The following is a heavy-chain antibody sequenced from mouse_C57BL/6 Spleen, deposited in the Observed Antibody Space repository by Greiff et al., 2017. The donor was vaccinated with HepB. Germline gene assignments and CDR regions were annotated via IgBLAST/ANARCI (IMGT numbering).Heavy chain of an antibody. CDR2: INPNNGGT. CDR3: ARRRDYFYAMDY. Sequence: VQLQQSGPELVKPGASVKIPCKASGYTFTDYNMDWVKQSHGKSLEWIGDINPNNGGTNYNQKFKGKATLTVDKASSTAYMELRSLTSEDPAVYYCARRRDYFYAMDYWGQGTSVTVSS. V-gene: IGHV1-18*01. J-gene: IGHJ4*01. CDR1: GYTFTDYN. D-gene: IGHD1-1*01.